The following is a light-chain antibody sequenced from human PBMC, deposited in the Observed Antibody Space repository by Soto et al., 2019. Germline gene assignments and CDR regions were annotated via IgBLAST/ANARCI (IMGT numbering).Light chain of an antibody. V-gene: IGKV1D-12*01. Sequence: IWMTQSPSSVSASVGDRVTITCRASQDIAAYLAWYQHRPGRAPELLIHAASSLQRGVPSRFSGSGSGTDVTLTINSRQPEDFATYYCQQAYSFPITFGQGTRLEIK. CDR1: QDIAAY. CDR3: QQAYSFPIT. J-gene: IGKJ5*01. CDR2: AAS.